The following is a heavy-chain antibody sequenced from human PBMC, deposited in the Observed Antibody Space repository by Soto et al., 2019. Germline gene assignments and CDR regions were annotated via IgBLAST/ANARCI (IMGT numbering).Heavy chain of an antibody. J-gene: IGHJ4*02. V-gene: IGHV3-23*01. Sequence: PGGSLRLSCAASGFTFNTYDMTWVRQAPGKGLEWVSSISISGRSSYYADSVKGRFTISRDNSKNTLYLQMSSLRAEDTAIYYCARILVATGLDYWGQGTLVTVSS. CDR2: ISISGRSS. CDR3: ARILVATGLDY. CDR1: GFTFNTYD. D-gene: IGHD1-1*01.